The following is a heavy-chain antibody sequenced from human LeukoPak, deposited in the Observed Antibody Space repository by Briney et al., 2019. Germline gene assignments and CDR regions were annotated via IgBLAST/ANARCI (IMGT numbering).Heavy chain of an antibody. D-gene: IGHD6-13*01. CDR3: AGGSLGLSSSWYVWNY. J-gene: IGHJ4*02. Sequence: SETLSLTCTVSGGSISSYYWSWIRQPPGKGLGWVGYIYYSGSTTYNPSLKSRVTISVDTSKNQSSLKLSSVTAADTAVYYCAGGSLGLSSSWYVWNYWGQGTLVTVSP. V-gene: IGHV4-59*01. CDR2: IYYSGST. CDR1: GGSISSYY.